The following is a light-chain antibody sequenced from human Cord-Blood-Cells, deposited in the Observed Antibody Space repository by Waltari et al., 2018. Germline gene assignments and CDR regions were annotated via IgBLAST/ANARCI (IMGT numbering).Light chain of an antibody. Sequence: DIQMTQSPSSLSASVGDRVTITCRASQSISSYLNWYQQKPGKAPKLLIYAASSLQSGVPSRVSGSGSGTAFTLTISSLQPEDFATYYCQQSYSTPWTFGQGTKVEIK. CDR2: AAS. CDR1: QSISSY. CDR3: QQSYSTPWT. J-gene: IGKJ1*01. V-gene: IGKV1-39*01.